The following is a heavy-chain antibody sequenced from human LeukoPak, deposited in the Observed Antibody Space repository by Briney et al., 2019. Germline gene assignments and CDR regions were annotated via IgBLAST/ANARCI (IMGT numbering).Heavy chain of an antibody. V-gene: IGHV3-43*02. Sequence: GGSLRLSCAASGFTFDDYAMHWVRQAPGKGLEWVSLISGDGGSTYYADSVKGRFTISRDNSKNSLYLQMNSLRTEDTALYYCAKDIEGKYYCYGMDVWGQGTTVTVSS. CDR1: GFTFDDYA. CDR3: AKDIEGKYYCYGMDV. CDR2: ISGDGGST. J-gene: IGHJ6*02.